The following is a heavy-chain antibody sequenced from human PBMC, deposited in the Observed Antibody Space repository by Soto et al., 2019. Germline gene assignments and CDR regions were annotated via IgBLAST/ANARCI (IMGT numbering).Heavy chain of an antibody. J-gene: IGHJ3*02. D-gene: IGHD5-12*01. CDR2: INPNSGGT. CDR3: ARGWLHSGNAFDI. Sequence: ASVKVSCKASGYTFTGDSMHWVRQAPGQGLEWMGWINPNSGGTNDSQKFHGWVTMTRDTSISTAYMELSSLRSDDTAVYYCARGWLHSGNAFDILGQGTMVTVS. V-gene: IGHV1-2*04. CDR1: GYTFTGDS.